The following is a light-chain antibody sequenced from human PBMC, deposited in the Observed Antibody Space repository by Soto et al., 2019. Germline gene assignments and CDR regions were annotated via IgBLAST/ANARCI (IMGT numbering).Light chain of an antibody. CDR2: EIN. CDR1: RSHVGAYDY. V-gene: IGLV2-8*01. CDR3: SSFAGSNNFPYV. J-gene: IGLJ1*01. Sequence: QSVLTQPRSATGSPGQSFTISCTGTRSHVGAYDYVSWSQQHPGKAPKLMIYEINKRPSGVPDRFSGSKSGNTASLTVSGLQAEDEADYYCSSFAGSNNFPYVFGTGNKV.